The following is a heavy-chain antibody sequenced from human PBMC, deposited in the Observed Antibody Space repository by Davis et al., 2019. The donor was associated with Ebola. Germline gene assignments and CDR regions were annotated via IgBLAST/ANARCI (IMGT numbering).Heavy chain of an antibody. Sequence: GGSLRLSCAASGFTFNIYAMSWVRQAPGKGLEWVSTLGTSADAYYADSVKGRFTISRDNSKNTLYLQMNSLRVEDTAIYYCAKDTSNVWFDVWGQGTMVTVSS. CDR2: LGTSADA. CDR3: AKDTSNVWFDV. J-gene: IGHJ3*01. CDR1: GFTFNIYA. V-gene: IGHV3-23*01. D-gene: IGHD6-19*01.